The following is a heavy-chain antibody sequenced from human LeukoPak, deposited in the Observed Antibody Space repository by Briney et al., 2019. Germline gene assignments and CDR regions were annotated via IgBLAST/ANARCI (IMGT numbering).Heavy chain of an antibody. Sequence: SGGSLRLSCAASGFTFDDYAMHWVRQAPGKGLEWVSGISWNSGSIGYADSVKGRFTISRDNAKNSLYLQMNSLRAEDTALYYCAKGRAYYYDSSGTLFDYWGQGTLVTVSS. CDR1: GFTFDDYA. CDR2: ISWNSGSI. J-gene: IGHJ4*02. CDR3: AKGRAYYYDSSGTLFDY. D-gene: IGHD3-22*01. V-gene: IGHV3-9*01.